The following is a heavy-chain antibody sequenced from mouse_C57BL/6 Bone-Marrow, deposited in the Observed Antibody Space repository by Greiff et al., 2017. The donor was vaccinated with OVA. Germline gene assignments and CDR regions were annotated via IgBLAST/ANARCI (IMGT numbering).Heavy chain of an antibody. J-gene: IGHJ3*01. CDR1: GYTFTSYW. CDR3: AEEDYYGSSAWFAY. CDR2: INPSNGGT. Sequence: QVQLQQPGTELVKPGASVKLSCKASGYTFTSYWMHWVKQRPGQGLEWIGNINPSNGGTNYNEKFKSKATLTVDKSSSTAYMQLSSLTSEDAAVYYGAEEDYYGSSAWFAYWGQGTLVTVSA. V-gene: IGHV1-53*01. D-gene: IGHD1-1*01.